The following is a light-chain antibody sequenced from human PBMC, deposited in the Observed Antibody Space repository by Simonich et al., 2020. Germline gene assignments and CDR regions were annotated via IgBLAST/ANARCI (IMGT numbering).Light chain of an antibody. V-gene: IGLV2-14*01. CDR2: DVS. CDR1: SNDVGCYNY. CDR3: SSYTSSSSWV. Sequence: QSALTQPASVSGSPGQSITISCTGTSNDVGCYNYVSWYQQHPGQAPKLMIYDVSKRPSGVSNRFSGSKSGNTASLTISGLQAEDEADYYCSSYTSSSSWVFGGGTKLTVL. J-gene: IGLJ3*02.